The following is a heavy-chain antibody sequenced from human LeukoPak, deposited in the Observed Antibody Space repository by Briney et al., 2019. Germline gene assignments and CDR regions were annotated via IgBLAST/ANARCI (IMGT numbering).Heavy chain of an antibody. CDR2: IKEDGSEK. V-gene: IGHV3-7*01. CDR3: ARSDSRGSIFDY. Sequence: GGSPRPSCAASGFTFSTYWMTWVRQAPGKGLEWVANIKEDGSEKYYVDSVKGRFTISRDNAKNSLYLQMNNLRAEDTAVYYCARSDSRGSIFDYWGQGTLVAVFS. CDR1: GFTFSTYW. J-gene: IGHJ4*02. D-gene: IGHD3-22*01.